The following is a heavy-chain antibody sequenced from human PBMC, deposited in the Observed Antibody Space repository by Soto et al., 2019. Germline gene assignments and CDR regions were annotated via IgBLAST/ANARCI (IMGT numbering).Heavy chain of an antibody. Sequence: QVQLVQSGAVVKKPGSSVKVSCKASGGTFSNYAISWVRQAPGQGLEWMGQIIPMFGTTNYAQKLQGRVTITADESTSTAYMELSSLRSEDTAVYYCARLGYCSGRNCYWGQGTLVTDSS. CDR3: ARLGYCSGRNCY. D-gene: IGHD2-15*01. J-gene: IGHJ4*02. CDR1: GGTFSNYA. CDR2: IIPMFGTT. V-gene: IGHV1-69*01.